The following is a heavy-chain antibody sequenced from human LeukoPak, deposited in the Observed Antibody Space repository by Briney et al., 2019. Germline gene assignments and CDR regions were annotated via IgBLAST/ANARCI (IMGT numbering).Heavy chain of an antibody. CDR1: GGSISSSSYY. J-gene: IGHJ3*02. CDR2: IYYSGST. Sequence: ETLSLTCTVSGGSISSSSYYWGWIRQPPGKGLAWIGYIYYSGSTNYNPSLKSRVTISVDTSKNQFSLKLSSVTAADTAVYYCARESSGYYRDAFDIWGQGTMVTVSS. D-gene: IGHD3-22*01. CDR3: ARESSGYYRDAFDI. V-gene: IGHV4-61*01.